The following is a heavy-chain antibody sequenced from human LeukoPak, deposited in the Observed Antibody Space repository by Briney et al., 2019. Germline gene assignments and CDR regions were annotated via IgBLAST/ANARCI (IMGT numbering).Heavy chain of an antibody. J-gene: IGHJ4*02. V-gene: IGHV3-21*01. Sequence: GGSLRLSCAASGFTFSSYRMNWVRQAPGKGLEWVSSISSSSSYIYYADSVKGRFTISRDNAKNSLYLQMNSLRAEDTAVYYCARIAAAGTFDYWGQGTLVTVSS. CDR1: GFTFSSYR. CDR2: ISSSSSYI. CDR3: ARIAAAGTFDY. D-gene: IGHD6-13*01.